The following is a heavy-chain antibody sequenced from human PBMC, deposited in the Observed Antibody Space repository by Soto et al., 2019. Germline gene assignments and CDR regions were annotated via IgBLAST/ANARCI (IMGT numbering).Heavy chain of an antibody. CDR2: INAGNGNT. J-gene: IGHJ6*02. CDR3: AREGSDYSNLYYYGMDV. D-gene: IGHD4-4*01. Sequence: ASVKVSCKASGYTFTSYAMHWVRQAPGQRLEWMGWINAGNGNTKYSQKFQGRVTITRDTSASTVYMELSSLRSEDTAVYYCAREGSDYSNLYYYGMDVWGQGTTVTVSS. V-gene: IGHV1-3*01. CDR1: GYTFTSYA.